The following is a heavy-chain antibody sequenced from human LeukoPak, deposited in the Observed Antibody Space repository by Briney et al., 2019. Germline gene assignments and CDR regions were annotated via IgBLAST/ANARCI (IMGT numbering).Heavy chain of an antibody. D-gene: IGHD3-22*01. J-gene: IGHJ5*01. CDR3: AKGTCASGYCSFDS. CDR2: ISYDGSNT. CDR1: GFTFSSYA. V-gene: IGHV3-30*18. Sequence: GGSLRLSCAASGFTFSSYAMSWVRQAPGKGLEWVALISYDGSNTYHVDSVKGRFTISRDNSKNTLFLQMNSLRAEDTALYYCAKGTCASGYCSFDSWGQGTLVTVSS.